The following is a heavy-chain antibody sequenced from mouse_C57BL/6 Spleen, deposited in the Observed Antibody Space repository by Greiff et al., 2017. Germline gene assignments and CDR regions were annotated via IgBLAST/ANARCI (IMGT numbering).Heavy chain of an antibody. D-gene: IGHD4-1*01. V-gene: IGHV5-17*01. CDR2: ISSGSSTI. J-gene: IGHJ4*01. CDR3: AITGNYAMDY. Sequence: DVMLVESGGGLVKPGGSLKLSCAASGFTFSDYGMHWVRQAPEKGLEWVAYISSGSSTIYYADTVKGRFTISRDNAKNTLFLQMTSLRSEDTAMYYCAITGNYAMDYWGQGTSVTVAS. CDR1: GFTFSDYG.